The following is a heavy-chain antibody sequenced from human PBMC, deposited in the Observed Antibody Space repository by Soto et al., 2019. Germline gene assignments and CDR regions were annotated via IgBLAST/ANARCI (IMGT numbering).Heavy chain of an antibody. CDR2: ISGSGGST. V-gene: IGHV3-23*01. D-gene: IGHD3-16*02. CDR3: AKLDYDYIWGSYRSLDY. Sequence: VQLLESGGGLVQPGGSLRLSCAASGFTFSSYAMSWVRQAPGKGLEWVSAISGSGGSTYYADSVKGRFTFSRDNSKNTLYLQMNSLRAEDTAVYYCAKLDYDYIWGSYRSLDYWGQGTLVTVSS. J-gene: IGHJ4*02. CDR1: GFTFSSYA.